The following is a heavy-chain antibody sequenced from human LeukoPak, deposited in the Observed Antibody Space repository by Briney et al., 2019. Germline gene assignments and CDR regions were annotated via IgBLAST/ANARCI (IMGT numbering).Heavy chain of an antibody. CDR2: ISSSSSYI. Sequence: PGGSLRLSCAASGFTFSSYSMNWVRQAPGKGLEWVSSISSSSSYIYYADSVKGRFTISRDNAKNSLYLQMNSLRAEDTAVYYCARSPTPYRGDLGYWGQGTLVIVSS. CDR1: GFTFSSYS. CDR3: ARSPTPYRGDLGY. D-gene: IGHD4-23*01. J-gene: IGHJ4*02. V-gene: IGHV3-21*01.